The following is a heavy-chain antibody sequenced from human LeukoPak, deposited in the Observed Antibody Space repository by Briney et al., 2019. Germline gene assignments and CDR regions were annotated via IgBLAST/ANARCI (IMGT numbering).Heavy chain of an antibody. Sequence: GGSLRLSCAASGFTFSSYAMSWVRQAPGKGLGWVSAISGSGGSTYYADSVKGRFTISRDNSKDTLYLQMNSLRAEDTAVYYCATVAAAGTRRTPYFDYWGQGTLVTVSS. CDR1: GFTFSSYA. CDR2: ISGSGGST. J-gene: IGHJ4*02. V-gene: IGHV3-23*01. CDR3: ATVAAAGTRRTPYFDY. D-gene: IGHD6-13*01.